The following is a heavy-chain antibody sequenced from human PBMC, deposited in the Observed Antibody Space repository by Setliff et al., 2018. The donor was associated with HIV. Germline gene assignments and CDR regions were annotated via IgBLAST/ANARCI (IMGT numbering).Heavy chain of an antibody. CDR1: GVSISSTSYY. V-gene: IGHV4-39*07. Sequence: LSLTCAVSGVSISSTSYYWGWIRQPPGKGLEWIGSMYYSGNTYYNPSLKSRVTISIDTSKNQFSLRLSSVTAADTAVYYCARGAPYGSGRHRWNSWGQGTLVTVSS. D-gene: IGHD3-10*01. CDR2: MYYSGNT. CDR3: ARGAPYGSGRHRWNS. J-gene: IGHJ4*02.